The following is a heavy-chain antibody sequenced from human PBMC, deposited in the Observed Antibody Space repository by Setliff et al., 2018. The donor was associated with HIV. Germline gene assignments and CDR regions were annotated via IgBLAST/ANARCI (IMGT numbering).Heavy chain of an antibody. V-gene: IGHV3-9*01. CDR1: GFTFDDYA. CDR3: AKGGYSYGYAAELNFDY. J-gene: IGHJ4*02. Sequence: PGGSLRLSCAASGFTFDDYATHWVRQAPGKGLEWVSVISWSSGSIGYADSVKGRFTISRDNAKNSLYLQMNSLRTEDTALYYCAKGGYSYGYAAELNFDYWGQGTLVTVSS. CDR2: ISWSSGSI. D-gene: IGHD5-18*01.